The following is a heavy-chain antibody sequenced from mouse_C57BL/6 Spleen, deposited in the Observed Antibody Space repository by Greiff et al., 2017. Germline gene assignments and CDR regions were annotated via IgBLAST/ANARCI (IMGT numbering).Heavy chain of an antibody. CDR1: GYTFTSYW. CDR2: IYPGRGST. J-gene: IGHJ4*01. V-gene: IGHV1-55*01. CDR3: ARSGSSYAMDY. D-gene: IGHD3-1*01. Sequence: QVQLQPSGAELVKPGASVKMSCKASGYTFTSYWITWVRQRPGHGLEWIGDIYPGRGSTNYNEKFKSKATLTVDTSSSTAYMQLSSLTSEDSAVYYCARSGSSYAMDYWGQGTSVTVSS.